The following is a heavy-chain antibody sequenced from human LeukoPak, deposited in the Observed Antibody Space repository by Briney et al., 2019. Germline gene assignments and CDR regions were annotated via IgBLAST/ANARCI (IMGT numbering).Heavy chain of an antibody. CDR3: ARDANGSYSSGWKTGFDY. D-gene: IGHD6-19*01. Sequence: PSETLSLTCSLSGGSISTYYWTWIRQSAGKGLEWIGRIYISGTTYYSPSLKSRVTMSVDPTNNQFSLKLSSVTAADTAVYYCARDANGSYSSGWKTGFDYWGQGTLVTVSS. J-gene: IGHJ4*02. V-gene: IGHV4-4*07. CDR2: IYISGTT. CDR1: GGSISTYY.